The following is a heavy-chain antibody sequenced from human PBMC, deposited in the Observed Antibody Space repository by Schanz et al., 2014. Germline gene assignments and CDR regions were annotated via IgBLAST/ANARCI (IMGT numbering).Heavy chain of an antibody. CDR3: ARDRAYYYESSGDGGY. V-gene: IGHV1-2*02. CDR2: INPNSGGT. CDR1: GYTFTGYY. J-gene: IGHJ4*02. Sequence: QVQLVQSGAEVKKPGASVKVSCKASGYTFTGYYMHWVRQAPGQGLEWMGWINPNSGGTNYAQNFQGRVTMTSDTSISTAYMELSRLRSDDTAVYYCARDRAYYYESSGDGGYWGQGTLVTVSS. D-gene: IGHD3-22*01.